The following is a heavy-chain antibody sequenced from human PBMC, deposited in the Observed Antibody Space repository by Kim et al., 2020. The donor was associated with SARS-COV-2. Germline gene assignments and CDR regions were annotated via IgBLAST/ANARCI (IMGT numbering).Heavy chain of an antibody. CDR2: ISGSGRTI. D-gene: IGHD2-21*01. CDR3: ARPPDGYPPPADY. Sequence: GGSLRLSCAASGFTFSDYYMSWIRQAPGKGLEWVSYISGSGRTIYYADSVKGRFAISRDNAKNSLYLQMNSLRAEDTAVYYCARPPDGYPPPADYWGQGTLVTVSS. J-gene: IGHJ4*02. CDR1: GFTFSDYY. V-gene: IGHV3-11*01.